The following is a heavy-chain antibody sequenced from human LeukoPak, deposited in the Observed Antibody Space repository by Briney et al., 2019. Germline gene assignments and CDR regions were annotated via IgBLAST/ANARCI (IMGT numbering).Heavy chain of an antibody. CDR3: ARHTRYHYGSGSYDFRYFQH. CDR2: ISRTSEST. CDR1: GFSFNTYS. V-gene: IGHV3-21*01. D-gene: IGHD3-10*01. Sequence: PGGSLRLSCAASGFSFNTYSMTWVRQAPGKGLEWVSIISRTSESTFYADSVKGRFTISRDNAKNSLYLQMNSLRAEDTAVYYCARHTRYHYGSGSYDFRYFQHWGQGTLVTVSS. J-gene: IGHJ1*01.